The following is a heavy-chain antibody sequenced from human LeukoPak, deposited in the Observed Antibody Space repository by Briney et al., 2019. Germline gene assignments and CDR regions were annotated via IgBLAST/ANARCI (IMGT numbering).Heavy chain of an antibody. CDR3: ARVLSGAKRVYYFDY. J-gene: IGHJ4*02. D-gene: IGHD6-25*01. CDR2: IKQDGSEQ. CDR1: GFTFSDYW. Sequence: PGGSLRLSCAASGFTFSDYWMSWVRQAPGKGLEWVANIKQDGSEQNSVDSVKGRFTISRDNAKNSLYLQMNSLRAEDTAVYYCARVLSGAKRVYYFDYWGQGTLVTVSS. V-gene: IGHV3-7*01.